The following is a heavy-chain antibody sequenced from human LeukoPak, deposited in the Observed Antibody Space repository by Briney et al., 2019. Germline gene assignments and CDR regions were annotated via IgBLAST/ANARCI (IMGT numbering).Heavy chain of an antibody. CDR2: VKEDESEK. J-gene: IGHJ4*02. Sequence: GGSLRLSCAASGFRLNNYWMSWVRQAPGKGLEWVANVKEDESEKYYVDAVKGRFTISRDNDKNSLFLQMSSLRIEDTAVYHCVRGVRTYDYWGQGTLVTVSS. V-gene: IGHV3-7*04. CDR3: VRGVRTYDY. CDR1: GFRLNNYW.